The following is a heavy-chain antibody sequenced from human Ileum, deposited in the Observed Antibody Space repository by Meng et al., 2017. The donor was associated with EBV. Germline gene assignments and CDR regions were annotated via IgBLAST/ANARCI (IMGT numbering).Heavy chain of an antibody. CDR2: IHHSGST. V-gene: IGHV4-39*07. Sequence: ELLGAGPGLVKRSETLSLMCSVFGGSISRSNFYGGWVRQTPGKGLEWIASIHHSGSTYYNPSLRSRVTMSVDTSKNQFSLRLTSVTAADTALYFCTRECIDTTGAYERSDYWGQGSLVTVSS. D-gene: IGHD2-8*02. CDR1: GGSISRSNFY. J-gene: IGHJ4*02. CDR3: TRECIDTTGAYERSDY.